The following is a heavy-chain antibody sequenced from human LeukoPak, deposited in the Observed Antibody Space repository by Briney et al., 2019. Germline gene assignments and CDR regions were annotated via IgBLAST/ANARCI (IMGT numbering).Heavy chain of an antibody. CDR3: TKRVKYGGTWDHFAD. V-gene: IGHV3-23*01. CDR1: GFTFSSYA. D-gene: IGHD1-26*01. J-gene: IGHJ4*02. CDR2: VNADGGNT. Sequence: PGRSLRLSCAASGFTFSSYAMHWVRQAPGKGLEWVSTVNADGGNTYYADSVKGRFTISRDNSKSTLILQMNSLRVEDTALYYCTKRVKYGGTWDHFADWGQGTLVTVSS.